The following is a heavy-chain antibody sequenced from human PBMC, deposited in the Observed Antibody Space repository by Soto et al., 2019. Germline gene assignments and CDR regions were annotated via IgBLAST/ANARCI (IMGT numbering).Heavy chain of an antibody. V-gene: IGHV3-15*01. J-gene: IGHJ4*02. Sequence: GGSLRLSCAASGFTFSNAWMSWVRQAPGKGLEWVGRIKSKTDGGTTDYAAPVKGRFTISRDDSKNTLYLQMNSLKTEDTAVYYCTTDLGLAYYYGSSGFYWGQGTLVTVSS. D-gene: IGHD3-22*01. CDR2: IKSKTDGGTT. CDR3: TTDLGLAYYYGSSGFY. CDR1: GFTFSNAW.